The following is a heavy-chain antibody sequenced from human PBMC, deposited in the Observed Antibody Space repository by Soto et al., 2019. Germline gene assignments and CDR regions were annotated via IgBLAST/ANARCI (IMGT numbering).Heavy chain of an antibody. D-gene: IGHD4-17*01. CDR3: ARDLRGHYGP. J-gene: IGHJ3*01. CDR1: GFNFRNFN. Sequence: GSLRLSCEGSGFNFRNFNMIWVRQAPGKGLEWVSSVSGSSSYIYYADSVKGRFTVSRDNANNLVFLQMNGLRPEDTAMYYCARDLRGHYGPWGQGTMVTVSS. V-gene: IGHV3-21*06. CDR2: VSGSSSYI.